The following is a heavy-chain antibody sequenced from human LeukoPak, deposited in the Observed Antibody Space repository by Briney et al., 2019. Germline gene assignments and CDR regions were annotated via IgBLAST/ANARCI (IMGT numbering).Heavy chain of an antibody. CDR1: GFTFSSYA. D-gene: IGHD6-6*01. J-gene: IGHJ4*02. CDR2: ISGSGGST. Sequence: GGSLRLSCAASGFTFSSYAMSWVRQAPGKGLEWVSAISGSGGSTYYADSVKGRFTISRDNSKKTLYLQMNSLRGEDTAVYYCARVVVSSSSDYFDYWGQGTLVIVSS. CDR3: ARVVVSSSSDYFDY. V-gene: IGHV3-23*01.